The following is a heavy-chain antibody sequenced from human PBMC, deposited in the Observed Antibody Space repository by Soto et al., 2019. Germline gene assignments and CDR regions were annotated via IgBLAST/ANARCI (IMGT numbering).Heavy chain of an antibody. D-gene: IGHD1-26*01. CDR3: ARHTWSSGSPAAFDY. Sequence: PGEPLKISCKGSGYSFTSYWIGWVRQMPGKGLEWMGIIYTGDSDTRYSPSFQGQVTISADRSISTAYLQWSSLKASDTALYYCARHTWSSGSPAAFDYWGQGTLVTVSS. J-gene: IGHJ4*02. CDR2: IYTGDSDT. V-gene: IGHV5-51*01. CDR1: GYSFTSYW.